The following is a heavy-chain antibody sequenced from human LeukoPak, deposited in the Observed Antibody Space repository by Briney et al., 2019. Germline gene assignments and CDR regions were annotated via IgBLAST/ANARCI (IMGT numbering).Heavy chain of an antibody. Sequence: GGSLRLSCAASGFTVSSNYMSWVRQAPGKGLEWVGFIRSKAYGGTTEYAASVKGRFTISRDDSKSIAYLQMNSLKTEDTAVYYCTSTRGYSSGYYPDYWGQGTLVTVSS. CDR3: TSTRGYSSGYYPDY. CDR2: IRSKAYGGTT. CDR1: GFTVSSNY. D-gene: IGHD3-22*01. J-gene: IGHJ4*02. V-gene: IGHV3-49*04.